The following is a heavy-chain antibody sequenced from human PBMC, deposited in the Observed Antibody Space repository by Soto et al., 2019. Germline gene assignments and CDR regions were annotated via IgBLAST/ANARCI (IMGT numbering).Heavy chain of an antibody. CDR2: IIPIAAIA. V-gene: IGHV1-69*02. Sequence: QVQLVQSGAEVKKPGSSVKVSCKASGGTFSRYTINWVRQAPGQGLEWMGRIIPIAAIANYTQKFQGRVTITVDKSPTTAYMELSSLRSDHTAVYYCARGSTIVRGAPSWFDPWGQGTLVTVSS. D-gene: IGHD3-10*01. CDR3: ARGSTIVRGAPSWFDP. CDR1: GGTFSRYT. J-gene: IGHJ5*02.